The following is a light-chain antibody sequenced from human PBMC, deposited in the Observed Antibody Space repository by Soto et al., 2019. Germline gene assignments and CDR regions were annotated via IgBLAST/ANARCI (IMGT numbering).Light chain of an antibody. Sequence: EFVLTQSPGTLSLSPGERATLSSTASQTVRNNYLAWYQQKPGQAPRLLIYDASSRATGIPDRFSCGGSGTHFTLTISKLEPEDFAGYYSQQFSSYPLPVAGGTTEDIK. CDR3: QQFSSYPLP. J-gene: IGKJ4*01. V-gene: IGKV3-20*01. CDR2: DAS. CDR1: QTVRNNY.